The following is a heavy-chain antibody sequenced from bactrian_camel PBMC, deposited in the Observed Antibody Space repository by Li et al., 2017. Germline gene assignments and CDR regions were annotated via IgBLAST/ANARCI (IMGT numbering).Heavy chain of an antibody. CDR1: GFDFNKNW. Sequence: HVQLVESGGGLVQPGKSLRLSCITSGFDFNKNWMYWVRQAPGKGLEWVSGIDIRGVGTYYADSVKGRATISRDNAKNTLYLQLNSLKTEDTAMYYCTKPGATWYMGERFTYWGQGTQVTVS. CDR2: IDIRGVGT. V-gene: IGHV3S6*01. CDR3: TKPGATWYMGERFTY. J-gene: IGHJ4*01. D-gene: IGHD6*01.